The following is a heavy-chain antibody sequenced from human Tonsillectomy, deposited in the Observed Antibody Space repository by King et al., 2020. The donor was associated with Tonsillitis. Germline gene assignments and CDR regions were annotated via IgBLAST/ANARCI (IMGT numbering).Heavy chain of an antibody. D-gene: IGHD2-2*01. Sequence: VQLQESGPGLVKPSETLSLTCTVSGGSMTSYYWNWIRRPPGKGLEWIGYISYSGSTNYNPSLKSRVTITVDTSKNQFSLRLSSVTAADTAVYYCARDAVGLGYCASTSCCPNYMDVWGKGTTVTVSS. CDR3: ARDAVGLGYCASTSCCPNYMDV. CDR1: GGSMTSYY. J-gene: IGHJ6*03. V-gene: IGHV4-59*01. CDR2: ISYSGST.